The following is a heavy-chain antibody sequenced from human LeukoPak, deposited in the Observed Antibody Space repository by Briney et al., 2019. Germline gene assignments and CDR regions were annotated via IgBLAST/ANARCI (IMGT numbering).Heavy chain of an antibody. Sequence: GGSLRLSCVASGFTFTKCAMSWIRQAPGKGLEWVAIITATGDTAYYADSVKGRFPISRDNSRNTVYMQMDSLRAEDTAIYYCAGDRNSDWYSPLDYWGQGSQVTVSP. CDR1: GFTFTKCA. V-gene: IGHV3-23*01. CDR2: ITATGDTA. CDR3: AGDRNSDWYSPLDY. D-gene: IGHD6-19*01. J-gene: IGHJ4*02.